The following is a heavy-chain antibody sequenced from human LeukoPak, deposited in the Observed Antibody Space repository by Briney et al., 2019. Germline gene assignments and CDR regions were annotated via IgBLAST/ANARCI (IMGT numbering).Heavy chain of an antibody. CDR1: GFTFSTYG. V-gene: IGHV3-30*03. J-gene: IGHJ4*02. CDR2: ISYDGSNK. Sequence: GGSLRLSCAASGFTFSTYGMHWVRQTPGKGLEWVAVISYDGSNKYYTDSVKGRFTIPRDNSKNTLYLQMSSLRAEDTAVYYCARGSGYSYAFTGRERTKSRLDYWGPGTLVTVSS. CDR3: ARGSGYSYAFTGRERTKSRLDY. D-gene: IGHD5-18*01.